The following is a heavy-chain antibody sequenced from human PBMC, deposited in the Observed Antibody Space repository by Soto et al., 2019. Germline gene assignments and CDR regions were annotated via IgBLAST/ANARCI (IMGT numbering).Heavy chain of an antibody. CDR1: GFTVDDYA. V-gene: IGHV3-9*01. Sequence: GGSLRLSCAASGFTVDDYAMHWVRQAPGKGLEWVSGISWNSETIDYADSVKGRFTISRDNAKSSLFLQMNSLRPDDTALYYCAKDMKWGGMTTIHYFDSWGQVTLVTVAS. J-gene: IGHJ4*02. CDR2: ISWNSETI. CDR3: AKDMKWGGMTTIHYFDS. D-gene: IGHD4-17*01.